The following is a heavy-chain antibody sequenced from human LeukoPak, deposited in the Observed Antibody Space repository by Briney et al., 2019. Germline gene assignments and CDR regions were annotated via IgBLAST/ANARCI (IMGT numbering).Heavy chain of an antibody. CDR2: INAGNGNT. Sequence: ASVKVSCKASGYTFTIYAMHWVRQAPGQRLEWMGWINAGNGNTKYSQKFQGRVTITRDTSASTAYMELSSLRSEDTAVYYCARDRSSSWYYYGMDVWGQGTTVTVSS. CDR3: ARDRSSSWYYYGMDV. J-gene: IGHJ6*02. V-gene: IGHV1-3*01. CDR1: GYTFTIYA. D-gene: IGHD6-13*01.